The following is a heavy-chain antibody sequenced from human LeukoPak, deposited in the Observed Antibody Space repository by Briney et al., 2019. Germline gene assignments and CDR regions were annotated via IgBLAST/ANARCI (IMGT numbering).Heavy chain of an antibody. D-gene: IGHD2-2*01. CDR3: ARVRVPAARAYYYYYGMDV. V-gene: IGHV1-2*02. CDR1: GYTFTGYY. Sequence: ASVKVSCKASGYTFTGYYMHWVRQAPGQGLEWMGWINPNSGGTNYAQKFQGRVTMTRDTSISTAYMELSRLRSDDTAVYYCARVRVPAARAYYYYYGMDVWGQGNPGHRLL. CDR2: INPNSGGT. J-gene: IGHJ6*02.